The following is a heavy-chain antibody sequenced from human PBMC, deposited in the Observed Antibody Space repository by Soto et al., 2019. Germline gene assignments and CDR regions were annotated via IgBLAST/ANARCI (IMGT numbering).Heavy chain of an antibody. CDR2: IRGYNGDT. CDR1: GYTFINFG. D-gene: IGHD4-4*01. Sequence: GASVKVSCKTSGYTFINFGITWVRQAPGQGLEWVGKIRGYNGDTNYAPKLQGRVTMTTDTSTSTAYLELRTLISDDTAVYYCARGRHRNPDYWGQGTLVTVSS. V-gene: IGHV1-18*04. J-gene: IGHJ4*02. CDR3: ARGRHRNPDY.